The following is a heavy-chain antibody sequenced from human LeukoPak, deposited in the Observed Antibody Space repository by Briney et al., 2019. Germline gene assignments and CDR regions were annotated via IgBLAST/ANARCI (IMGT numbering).Heavy chain of an antibody. CDR1: GGSISSSSYY. CDR3: AKGAAAAGDYFDY. V-gene: IGHV4-39*07. CDR2: IYYSGST. D-gene: IGHD6-13*01. J-gene: IGHJ4*02. Sequence: PSETLSLTCTVSGGSISSSSYYWGWIRQPPGKGLERIGSIYYSGSTYYNPSLKSRVTISVDTSKNQFSLKLSSVTAADTAVYYCAKGAAAAGDYFDYWGQGTLVTVSS.